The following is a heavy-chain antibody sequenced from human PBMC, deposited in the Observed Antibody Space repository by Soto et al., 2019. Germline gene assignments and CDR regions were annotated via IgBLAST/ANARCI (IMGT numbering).Heavy chain of an antibody. Sequence: PSETLSLTCTVSGGSISSYYWSWIRQPPGKGLEWIGYIYYSGSTNYNPSLKSRVTISVDTSKNQFSLKLSSVTAADTAVYYCARGGVYNWNYYYYGMDVWGKGTTVTVSS. V-gene: IGHV4-59*01. J-gene: IGHJ6*04. D-gene: IGHD1-20*01. CDR1: GGSISSYY. CDR3: ARGGVYNWNYYYYGMDV. CDR2: IYYSGST.